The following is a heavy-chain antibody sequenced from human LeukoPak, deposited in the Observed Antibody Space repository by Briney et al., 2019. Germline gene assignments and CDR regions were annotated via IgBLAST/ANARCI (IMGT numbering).Heavy chain of an antibody. Sequence: ASVKVSCKASGGTFSSYAINWVRQAPGQGLEWMGWMTPNSGSTGYAQKFQGRVTMTRNTSISTAYMELSSLRSEDTAVYYCARLSSGWQLGVDYWGQGTLVTVSS. V-gene: IGHV1-8*02. CDR3: ARLSSGWQLGVDY. CDR1: GGTFSSYA. D-gene: IGHD6-19*01. CDR2: MTPNSGST. J-gene: IGHJ4*02.